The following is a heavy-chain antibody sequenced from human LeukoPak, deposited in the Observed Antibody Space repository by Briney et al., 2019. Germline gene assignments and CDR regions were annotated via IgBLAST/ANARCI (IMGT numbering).Heavy chain of an antibody. CDR3: ARVNSGTMFYGMDY. Sequence: PGGSLSLSCAASRFPFRDSWMTWVRQAPGKGLEGVANIRQDGSEKYYVGSVKGRFTISRDNAKDSLYLQMDSLRAEDTAVYYCARVNSGTMFYGMDYWGQGTTVTVSS. D-gene: IGHD3-10*02. V-gene: IGHV3-7*04. CDR1: RFPFRDSW. J-gene: IGHJ6*02. CDR2: IRQDGSEK.